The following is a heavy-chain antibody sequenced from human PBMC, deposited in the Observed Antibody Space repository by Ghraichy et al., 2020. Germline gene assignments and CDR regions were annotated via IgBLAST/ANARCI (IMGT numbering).Heavy chain of an antibody. V-gene: IGHV1-2*06. D-gene: IGHD3-22*01. Sequence: ASVKVSCKASGYTFTGYYMHWVRQAPGQGLEWMGRINPNSGGTNYAQKFQGRVTMTRDTSISTAYMELSRLRSDDTAVYYCAREPGQYYYDSSGYLYGMDVWGQGTTVTVSS. J-gene: IGHJ6*02. CDR2: INPNSGGT. CDR3: AREPGQYYYDSSGYLYGMDV. CDR1: GYTFTGYY.